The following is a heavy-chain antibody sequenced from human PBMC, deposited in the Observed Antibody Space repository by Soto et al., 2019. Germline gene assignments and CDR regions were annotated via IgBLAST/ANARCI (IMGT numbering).Heavy chain of an antibody. CDR3: ATSSGSYSDY. Sequence: PSETLSLTCIVSGGYISSGGYYWSWIRQLPGKGLEWIGYIYFSGGTYYNPSLKSRLTISLDTSKNQFSLNLGSVTAADTAVYFCATSSGSYSDYWGRGTLVTAPQ. J-gene: IGHJ4*02. V-gene: IGHV4-31*03. D-gene: IGHD1-26*01. CDR1: GGYISSGGYY. CDR2: IYFSGGT.